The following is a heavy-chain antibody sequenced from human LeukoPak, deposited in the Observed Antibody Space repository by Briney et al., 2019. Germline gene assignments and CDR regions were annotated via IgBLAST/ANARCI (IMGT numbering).Heavy chain of an antibody. V-gene: IGHV3-7*01. Sequence: GWSLRLSCVASGFTFSSYWMSWVRQAPGKGLEWVANIKEDGSEKYYMESVRGRFTISRDNGKNSLYLQMNSLRGEDTAVYYCAREECWGQGTLVTVSS. CDR1: GFTFSSYW. D-gene: IGHD3-3*01. J-gene: IGHJ4*02. CDR2: IKEDGSEK. CDR3: AREEC.